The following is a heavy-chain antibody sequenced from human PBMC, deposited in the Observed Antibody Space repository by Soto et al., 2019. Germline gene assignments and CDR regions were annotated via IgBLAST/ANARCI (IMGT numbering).Heavy chain of an antibody. Sequence: GGSLRLSCAASGFTVSSNYMSWVRQAPGKGLEWVSVIYSGGSTYYADSVKGRFTISRDNSKNTLYLQMNSLRAEDTAVYYCARDRVFDFWSGYRPYYYYGMDVWGQGSTVTVSS. CDR3: ARDRVFDFWSGYRPYYYYGMDV. CDR2: IYSGGST. D-gene: IGHD3-3*01. J-gene: IGHJ6*02. V-gene: IGHV3-53*01. CDR1: GFTVSSNY.